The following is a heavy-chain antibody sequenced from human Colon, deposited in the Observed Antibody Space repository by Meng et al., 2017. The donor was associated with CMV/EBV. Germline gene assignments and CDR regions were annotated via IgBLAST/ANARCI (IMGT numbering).Heavy chain of an antibody. CDR2: IFGGSTGT. J-gene: IGHJ4*02. D-gene: IGHD2-2*02. CDR1: GFRFSGYS. Sequence: GGSLRLSCSASGFRFSGYSMNWVRQSPEKGLEWVSIIFGGSTGTKYADSVRGHFTTSRDDSKTTVYLQMNNLRLEDTGVYYCAKDAVPDSRYNFDLWGQGTLVTVSS. V-gene: IGHV3-23*03. CDR3: AKDAVPDSRYNFDL.